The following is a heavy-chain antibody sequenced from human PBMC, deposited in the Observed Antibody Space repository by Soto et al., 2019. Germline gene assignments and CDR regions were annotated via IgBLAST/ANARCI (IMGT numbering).Heavy chain of an antibody. Sequence: PSETLSLTCTVSGGSISSYYWSWIRQPPGKGLEWIGHIYYSGSTSYNSSLKSRVTISVDTSKSQLSLKLSSVTPADTAVYYCARARDCSGGTCYSWWFDPWGQGTLVTVSS. CDR3: ARARDCSGGTCYSWWFDP. V-gene: IGHV4-59*01. D-gene: IGHD2-15*01. CDR1: GGSISSYY. J-gene: IGHJ5*02. CDR2: IYYSGST.